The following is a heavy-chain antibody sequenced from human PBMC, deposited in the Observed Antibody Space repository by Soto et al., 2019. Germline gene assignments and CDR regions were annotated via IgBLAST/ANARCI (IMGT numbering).Heavy chain of an antibody. CDR1: GSSFSSYA. Sequence: EVQLLESGGGLVQPGGSLRLSCAASGSSFSSYAMNWVRQAPGKGLEWVSAISGGGGSTFYADAVKGRFTISRDNSKNTLYVEMNSLRVEDTAVYYCAKGGFWVHYGMDVWGQGTTVTVSS. CDR2: ISGGGGST. D-gene: IGHD3-16*01. J-gene: IGHJ6*02. CDR3: AKGGFWVHYGMDV. V-gene: IGHV3-23*01.